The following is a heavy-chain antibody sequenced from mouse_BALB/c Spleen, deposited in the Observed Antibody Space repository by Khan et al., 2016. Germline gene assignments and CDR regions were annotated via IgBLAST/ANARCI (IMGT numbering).Heavy chain of an antibody. J-gene: IGHJ3*01. Sequence: EVKLLESGGGLVQPGGSLKLSCAAAGFDFSRYWMSWVRQAPGKGLEWIGEINPDSSTINYTPSLKDKFIIYRDNAKNTLYLQMSKVRSEDTALYSCASPVYYVFFAYWGPRTLVPVSA. CDR3: ASPVYYVFFAY. V-gene: IGHV4-1*02. CDR2: INPDSSTI. D-gene: IGHD1-1*01. CDR1: GFDFSRYW.